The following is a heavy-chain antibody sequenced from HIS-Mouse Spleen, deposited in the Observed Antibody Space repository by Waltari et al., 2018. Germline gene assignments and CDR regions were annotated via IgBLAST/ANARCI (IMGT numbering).Heavy chain of an antibody. CDR3: AKDSSGWYFDY. CDR2: ISNDGSNK. J-gene: IGHJ4*02. D-gene: IGHD6-19*01. CDR1: GFTFSSYG. Sequence: QVQLVESGGGVVQPGRSLRLSCAASGFTFSSYGMHWVRQAPGKGLEWVAVISNDGSNKYDADSVKGRFTISRDNSKNTLYLQMNILRAEDTAVYYCAKDSSGWYFDYWGQGTLVTVSS. V-gene: IGHV3-30*18.